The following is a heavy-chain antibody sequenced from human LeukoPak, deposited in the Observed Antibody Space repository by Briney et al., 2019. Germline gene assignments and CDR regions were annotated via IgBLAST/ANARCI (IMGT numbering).Heavy chain of an antibody. V-gene: IGHV4-31*03. J-gene: IGHJ3*02. CDR3: ATGPGLGAFDI. CDR1: GGSISSGGYY. D-gene: IGHD7-27*01. Sequence: PSETLSLTCTVSGGSISSGGYYWSWIRQHPGKGLEWIGYIYYSGSTYYNPSLKSRVTISVDTSKNQFSLKLSSVTAADTAVHYCATGPGLGAFDIWGQGTMVTVSS. CDR2: IYYSGST.